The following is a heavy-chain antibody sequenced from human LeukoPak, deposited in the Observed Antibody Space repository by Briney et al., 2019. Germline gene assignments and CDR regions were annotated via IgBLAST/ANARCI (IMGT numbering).Heavy chain of an antibody. CDR3: AKVVVGYCTGGSCYFDY. CDR1: GFTFSSFA. V-gene: IGHV3-23*01. CDR2: ISDSGGST. D-gene: IGHD2-15*01. Sequence: GGSLRLSCAASGFTFSSFAMSWVRQAPGKGLEWVSAISDSGGSTYYADSVKGRFTISRDNSKNTLDLQVDSLRAEDTAVYYCAKVVVGYCTGGSCYFDYWGQGTLVTVSS. J-gene: IGHJ4*02.